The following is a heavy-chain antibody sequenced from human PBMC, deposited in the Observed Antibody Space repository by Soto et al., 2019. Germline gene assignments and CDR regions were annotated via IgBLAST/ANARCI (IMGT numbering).Heavy chain of an antibody. CDR1: GYIFVNYG. J-gene: IGHJ6*02. V-gene: IGHV1-18*01. D-gene: IGHD3-16*01. CDR3: AMVDNYVTPTPQDV. Sequence: QVQLVQSGDEVKKPGASVKVSCRASGYIFVNYGIAWVRQAPGQGLEWMGWISAYSGNTHYAGKVQGRLTMTTDTATSTAYMELGSLTSDDTAVYYCAMVDNYVTPTPQDVWGQGTTVTVSS. CDR2: ISAYSGNT.